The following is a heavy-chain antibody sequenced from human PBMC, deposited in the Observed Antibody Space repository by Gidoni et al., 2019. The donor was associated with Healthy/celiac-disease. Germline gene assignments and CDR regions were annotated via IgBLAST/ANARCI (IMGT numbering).Heavy chain of an antibody. D-gene: IGHD6-13*01. Sequence: QVQLQESGPGLVKPSETLSLTCTVSGGSISSYYWSWIRQPPGKGLEWIGYISYSGSTNYNPSLKSRVTISVDTSKNQFSLKLSSVTAADTAVYYCARYLLAAGYDYWGQGTLVTVSS. CDR1: GGSISSYY. J-gene: IGHJ4*02. CDR3: ARYLLAAGYDY. V-gene: IGHV4-59*01. CDR2: ISYSGST.